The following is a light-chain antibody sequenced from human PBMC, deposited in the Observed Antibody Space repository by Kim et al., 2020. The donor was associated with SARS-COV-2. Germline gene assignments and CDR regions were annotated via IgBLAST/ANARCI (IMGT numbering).Light chain of an antibody. CDR1: SSDVDDYNY. Sequence: QSALTQPASVSGSPGQSITISCTGTSSDVDDYNYVSWYQQHPGKAPKLMIYEVTKRPSGVSYRFSGSKSGNTASLTISGLQAEDEDDYYCSSYTSSSGLMVFGGGTQLTVL. V-gene: IGLV2-14*01. CDR3: SSYTSSSGLMV. CDR2: EVT. J-gene: IGLJ3*02.